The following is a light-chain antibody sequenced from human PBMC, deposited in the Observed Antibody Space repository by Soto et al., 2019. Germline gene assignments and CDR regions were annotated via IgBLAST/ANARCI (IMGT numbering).Light chain of an antibody. Sequence: DIHMTQSPSTLSASVGDRVTITCRASQSSSSWLAWYQQKPGKVPKLLIYDASSLESGAPSTFSGRGSGTEFTLTISSLQPDDVATYYGQQYNSYWTFGHGTKVESK. CDR1: QSSSSW. V-gene: IGKV1-5*01. J-gene: IGKJ1*01. CDR2: DAS. CDR3: QQYNSYWT.